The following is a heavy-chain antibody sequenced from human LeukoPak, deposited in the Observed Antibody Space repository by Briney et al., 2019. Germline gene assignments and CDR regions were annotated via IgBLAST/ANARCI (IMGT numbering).Heavy chain of an antibody. CDR3: ARDPARVGGDKSTFHH. V-gene: IGHV3-30-3*01. CDR2: ISHDGSNK. J-gene: IGHJ4*02. Sequence: GGSLRLSCAASGFTFSNYAMHWVRQAPGKGLEWVAVISHDGSNKYYADSVKGRFTISRDNSKNTLYLQMNNLRVEDTAVYYCARDPARVGGDKSTFHHWGKGPLVTVSS. CDR1: GFTFSNYA. D-gene: IGHD3-10*01.